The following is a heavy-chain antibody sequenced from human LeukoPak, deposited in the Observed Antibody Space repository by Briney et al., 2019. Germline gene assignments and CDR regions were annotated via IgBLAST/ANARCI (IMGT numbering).Heavy chain of an antibody. CDR1: GFTFSNYA. Sequence: GGSLRLSCAASGFTFSNYAMNWVGRTPGKGLEGVSSFRASGGITYYADSVKGRFTISRDNSKNTLFLQLNSLTAEDTAVYYCVGASYYDSTGYVKDNFDYWGQGTLVTVSS. CDR2: FRASGGIT. J-gene: IGHJ4*02. D-gene: IGHD3-22*01. V-gene: IGHV3-23*01. CDR3: VGASYYDSTGYVKDNFDY.